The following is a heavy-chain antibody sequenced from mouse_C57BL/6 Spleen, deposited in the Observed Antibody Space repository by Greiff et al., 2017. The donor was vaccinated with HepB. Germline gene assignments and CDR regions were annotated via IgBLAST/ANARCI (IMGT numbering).Heavy chain of an antibody. Sequence: QVQLKQPGAELVKPGASVKLSCKASGYTFTSYWMHWVKQRPGQGLEWIGMIHPNSGSTNYNEKFKSKATLTVDKSSSTAYMQLSSLTSEDSAVYYCAIPSYYSNYDYFDYWGQGTTLTVSS. D-gene: IGHD2-5*01. CDR1: GYTFTSYW. J-gene: IGHJ2*01. V-gene: IGHV1-64*01. CDR3: AIPSYYSNYDYFDY. CDR2: IHPNSGST.